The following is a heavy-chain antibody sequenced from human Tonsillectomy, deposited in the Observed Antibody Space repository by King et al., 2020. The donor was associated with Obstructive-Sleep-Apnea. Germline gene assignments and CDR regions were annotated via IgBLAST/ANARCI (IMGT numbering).Heavy chain of an antibody. V-gene: IGHV3-33*01. CDR3: ARDTDTAMVSGSGY. D-gene: IGHD5-18*01. J-gene: IGHJ4*02. CDR2: IWYDGSNK. Sequence: VQLVESGGGVVQPGRSLRLSCAASGFTFSSYGMHWVRQAPGKGLEWVAVIWYDGSNKYYADSVKGRFTIPRDNSKNTLYLQMNSLRAEDTAVYYCARDTDTAMVSGSGYWGQGTLVTVSS. CDR1: GFTFSSYG.